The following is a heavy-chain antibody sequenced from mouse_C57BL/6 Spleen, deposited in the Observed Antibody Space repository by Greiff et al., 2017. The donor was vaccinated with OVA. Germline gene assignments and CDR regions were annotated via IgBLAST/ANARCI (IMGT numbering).Heavy chain of an antibody. CDR2: ISSGSSTI. Sequence: EVKVVESGGGLVKPGGSLKLSCAASGFTFSDYGMHWVRQAPEKGLEWVAYISSGSSTIYYADTVKGRFTISRDNAKNTLFLQMTSLRSEDTAMYYCARSRLRYAMDYWGQGTSVTVSS. V-gene: IGHV5-17*01. J-gene: IGHJ4*01. CDR3: ARSRLRYAMDY. D-gene: IGHD2-4*01. CDR1: GFTFSDYG.